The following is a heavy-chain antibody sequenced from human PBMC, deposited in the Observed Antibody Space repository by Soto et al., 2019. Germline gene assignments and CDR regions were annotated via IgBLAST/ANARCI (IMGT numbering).Heavy chain of an antibody. CDR1: GFTLSNYA. J-gene: IGHJ4*02. D-gene: IGHD5-12*01. V-gene: IGHV3-64*01. CDR2: ISSQGDST. CDR3: ARRDGYNSDY. Sequence: GGSLRLSCAASGFTLSNYAMHWVRQAPGKGLEYVSAISSQGDSTYYAKNEKGRFTISRDNSKNTLYLQMGSLRTEDMAVYYCARRDGYNSDYWGQGT.